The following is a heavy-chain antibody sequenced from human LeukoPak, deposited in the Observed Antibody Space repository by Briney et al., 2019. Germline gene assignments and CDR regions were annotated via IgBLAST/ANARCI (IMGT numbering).Heavy chain of an antibody. J-gene: IGHJ6*02. CDR3: ARPSESGGSVFDPLRLDV. Sequence: SVKVSCKASGYTFTSYAITWLRQAPGQGLEWMGRIIPILGKTYYAHNFRGRATITADKSTSTVYMEVSSLRSEDTAMYYCARPSESGGSVFDPLRLDVWGQGTTVTVSS. D-gene: IGHD3-9*01. V-gene: IGHV1-69*04. CDR1: GYTFTSYA. CDR2: IIPILGKT.